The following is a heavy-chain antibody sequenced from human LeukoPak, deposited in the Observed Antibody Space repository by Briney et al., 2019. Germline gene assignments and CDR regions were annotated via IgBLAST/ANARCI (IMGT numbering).Heavy chain of an antibody. CDR2: INPNSGCT. D-gene: IGHD6-13*01. CDR3: ARDVGRGYSSSWYDY. V-gene: IGHV1-2*02. J-gene: IGHJ4*02. CDR1: GYTFTGYY. Sequence: ASVKVSCKASGYTFTGYYMHWVRQAPGQGLEWMGWINPNSGCTNYAQKFQGRVTMTRDTSISTAYMELSRLRSDDTAVYYCARDVGRGYSSSWYDYWGQGTLVTVSS.